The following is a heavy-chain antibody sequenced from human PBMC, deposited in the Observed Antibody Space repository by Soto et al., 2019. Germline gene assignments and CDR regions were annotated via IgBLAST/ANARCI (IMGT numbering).Heavy chain of an antibody. CDR3: ARGLGDFWSGYYNGYYFDY. V-gene: IGHV1-8*01. Sequence: GASVKVSCKASGYTFTSYDINWVRQATGQGLEWMGWMNPNSGNTGYAQKFQGRVTMTRNTSISTAYMELSSLRSEDTAVYYCARGLGDFWSGYYNGYYFDYWGQGTLVTVSS. D-gene: IGHD3-3*01. CDR2: MNPNSGNT. CDR1: GYTFTSYD. J-gene: IGHJ4*02.